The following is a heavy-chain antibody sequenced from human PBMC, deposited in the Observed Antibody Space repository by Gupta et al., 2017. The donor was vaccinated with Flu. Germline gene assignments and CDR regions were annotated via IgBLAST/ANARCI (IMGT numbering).Heavy chain of an antibody. CDR2: INPHSGST. V-gene: IGHV1-2*06. J-gene: IGHJ5*02. D-gene: IGHD2-2*02. Sequence: QVQLVQSGAEVKEPGASVKVSCKASGYTFTAYYIPWVRQAPGQGLEWVGRINPHSGSTNYEQKFQGRVTVTMDTSISTAYMDLSRLRSDDTAVYYCAREKHCSTASCYRWFDPWGQGTLVTVSS. CDR1: GYTFTAYY. CDR3: AREKHCSTASCYRWFDP.